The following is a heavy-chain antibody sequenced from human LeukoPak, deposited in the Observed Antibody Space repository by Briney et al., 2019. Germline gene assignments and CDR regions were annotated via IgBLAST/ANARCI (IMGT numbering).Heavy chain of an antibody. Sequence: SETLSLTCAVYGGSFSGYYWSWIRQPPGKGLEWIGKINHSGSTNYNPSLKSRVTISVDTSKNQFSLKLSSVTAADTAVYYCARGPRDTRSGYYPRAFDIWGQGTMVTVSS. J-gene: IGHJ3*02. D-gene: IGHD3-3*01. CDR3: ARGPRDTRSGYYPRAFDI. V-gene: IGHV4-34*01. CDR1: GGSFSGYY. CDR2: INHSGST.